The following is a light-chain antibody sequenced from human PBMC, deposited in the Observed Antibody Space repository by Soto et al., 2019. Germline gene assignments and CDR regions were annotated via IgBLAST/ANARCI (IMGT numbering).Light chain of an antibody. CDR2: LEGSGSY. CDR3: ETWDSNSWV. J-gene: IGLJ3*02. CDR1: SGHSSYI. Sequence: QPVLTQSSSASASLGSSVKLTCTLSSGHSSYIIAWHQQQPGKAPRYLMKLEGSGSYNKGSGVPDRFSGSSSGADRYLTISTLQSEDEADYYCETWDSNSWVFGGGTKVTVL. V-gene: IGLV4-60*03.